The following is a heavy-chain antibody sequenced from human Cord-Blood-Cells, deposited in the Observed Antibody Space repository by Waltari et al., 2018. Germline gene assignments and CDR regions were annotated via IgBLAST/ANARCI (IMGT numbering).Heavy chain of an antibody. CDR2: ISSSSSYI. Sequence: EVQLVGSGGGLVKPGRSLRRSCAASGFTFSSYSMNWFRQAPGKGLEWGSSISSSSSYISYADSGKGGFTISRDHAKNSRYLQMNSLRAEDTAVYYCARDYSSSLYFDYWGQGTLVTVSS. D-gene: IGHD6-13*01. CDR1: GFTFSSYS. V-gene: IGHV3-21*01. CDR3: ARDYSSSLYFDY. J-gene: IGHJ4*02.